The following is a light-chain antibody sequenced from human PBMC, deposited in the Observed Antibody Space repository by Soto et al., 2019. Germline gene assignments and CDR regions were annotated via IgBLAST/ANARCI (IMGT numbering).Light chain of an antibody. Sequence: EFVLTQSPDTLSLSPGERATLSCRASQSVSSDYLAWYQQKPGQAPRLLIYAASSRATGIPDRFSGSGSGTDFTLTVSRLEPEDVAVYYCQQYGRSPWTFGQGTRVEFQ. CDR1: QSVSSDY. CDR2: AAS. CDR3: QQYGRSPWT. J-gene: IGKJ1*01. V-gene: IGKV3-20*01.